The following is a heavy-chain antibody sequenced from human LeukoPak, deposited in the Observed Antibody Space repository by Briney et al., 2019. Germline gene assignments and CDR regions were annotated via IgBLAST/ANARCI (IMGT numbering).Heavy chain of an antibody. Sequence: GESLKISCKGSGYSFTSYWIGWVGQMPGKGLEWMGIIYPGDSDTRYSPSFQGQVAISADKSISTAYLQWSSLKASDTAMYYCARTYCSSTSCYTGMHYFDYWGQGTLVTVSS. J-gene: IGHJ4*02. V-gene: IGHV5-51*01. D-gene: IGHD2-2*02. CDR2: IYPGDSDT. CDR1: GYSFTSYW. CDR3: ARTYCSSTSCYTGMHYFDY.